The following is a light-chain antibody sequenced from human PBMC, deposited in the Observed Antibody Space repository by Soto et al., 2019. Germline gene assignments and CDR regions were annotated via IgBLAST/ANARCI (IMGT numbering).Light chain of an antibody. J-gene: IGKJ1*01. Sequence: DVVMTQSPLSLPVTLGQPASISCRSSQSLVYSDGYTYLNWFQQRPGQSPRRLIYKVSNRDSGVPDRFSGSGSGTVFTLKISRVEAEDVGVYYCMQGTHWPWTFGQGTKVE. CDR3: MQGTHWPWT. CDR1: QSLVYSDGYTY. V-gene: IGKV2-30*01. CDR2: KVS.